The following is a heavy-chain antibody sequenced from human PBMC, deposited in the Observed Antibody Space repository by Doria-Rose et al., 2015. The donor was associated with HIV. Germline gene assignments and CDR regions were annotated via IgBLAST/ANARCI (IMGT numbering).Heavy chain of an antibody. J-gene: IGHJ4*02. D-gene: IGHD6-13*01. CDR3: ARIKSSRWYHKYYFDF. V-gene: IGHV2-26*01. CDR2: IFSDDER. CDR1: GVSLSSPGMG. Sequence: QVTLKESGPVLVKPTETLTLTCTVSGVSLSSPGMGVSWIRQPTGKALEWPANIFSDDERSYNTSLKSRLTISRGNSKSQVVLTMTDMDPVDTATYYCARIKSSRWYHKYYFDFWGQGTLVIVSA.